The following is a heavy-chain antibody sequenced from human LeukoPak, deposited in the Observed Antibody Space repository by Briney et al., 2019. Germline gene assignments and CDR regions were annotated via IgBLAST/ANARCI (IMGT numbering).Heavy chain of an antibody. J-gene: IGHJ6*02. V-gene: IGHV4-30-4*01. D-gene: IGHD2-15*01. CDR3: ARARVYCSGGSCYGSYYYGMDV. Sequence: SETLSLTCTVSGGSISSGDYYWSWIRQPPGKGLEWIGYIYYSGSTYYNPSLKSRVTISVDTSKNQFSLKLSSVTAADTAVYYCARARVYCSGGSCYGSYYYGMDVWGQGTTVTVSS. CDR2: IYYSGST. CDR1: GGSISSGDYY.